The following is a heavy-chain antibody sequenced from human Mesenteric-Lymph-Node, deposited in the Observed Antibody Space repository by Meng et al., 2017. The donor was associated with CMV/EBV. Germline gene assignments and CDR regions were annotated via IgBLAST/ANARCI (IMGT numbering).Heavy chain of an antibody. V-gene: IGHV3-30*02. Sequence: GGSLRLSCGASGFIFSKYGMHWVRQAPGKGLEWVTFIRFDGSNEYYADSVKGRFTISRDNSKNTLFLHMNSLRAEDTAVYFCARVFRVYGMDVWGQGTTVTVSS. CDR2: IRFDGSNE. J-gene: IGHJ6*02. CDR3: ARVFRVYGMDV. CDR1: GFIFSKYG.